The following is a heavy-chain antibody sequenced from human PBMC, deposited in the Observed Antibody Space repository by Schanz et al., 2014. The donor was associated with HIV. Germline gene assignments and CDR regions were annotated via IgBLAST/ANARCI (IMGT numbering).Heavy chain of an antibody. CDR3: ARDVGGYVDHYGLDV. J-gene: IGHJ6*02. V-gene: IGHV3-11*06. Sequence: QVQLVESGGGLVKPGGSLRLSCAASGFTFNDYFMSWIRQAPGKGLEWVSYITTSSRFYADSVKGRFTISRDNAKNTLFLHMNSLRDEDTAVYYCARDVGGYVDHYGLDVWGQGTTVTVSS. CDR2: ITTSSR. D-gene: IGHD5-12*01. CDR1: GFTFNDYF.